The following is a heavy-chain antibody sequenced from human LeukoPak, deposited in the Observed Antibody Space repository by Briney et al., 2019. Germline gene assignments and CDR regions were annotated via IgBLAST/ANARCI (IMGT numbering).Heavy chain of an antibody. J-gene: IGHJ6*02. CDR2: MNPNSGNT. CDR1: GYSFSTFD. CDR3: ARGGILVQGVTILYGMDV. D-gene: IGHD3-10*01. Sequence: ASVKVSCETSGYSFSTFDINWVRQATGQGLEWMGWMNPNSGNTNYEQRFQGRLTMTRDTSISTAYMELSSLRSEDTAVYYCARGGILVQGVTILYGMDVWGQGTTVTVSS. V-gene: IGHV1-8*01.